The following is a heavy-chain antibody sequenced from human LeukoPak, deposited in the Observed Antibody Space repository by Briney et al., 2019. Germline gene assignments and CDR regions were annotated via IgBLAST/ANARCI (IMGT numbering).Heavy chain of an antibody. D-gene: IGHD4-23*01. CDR3: ARAVDDYGGNSGDWFDP. J-gene: IGHJ5*02. V-gene: IGHV1-18*01. CDR1: GYTFTSYG. CDR2: ISAYNGNT. Sequence: ASVKVSCKASGYTFTSYGISWVRQAPGQGLEWMGWISAYNGNTNYAQKLQGRVTMTTDTSTSTAYVELRSLRSDDTAVYYCARAVDDYGGNSGDWFDPWGQGTLVTVSS.